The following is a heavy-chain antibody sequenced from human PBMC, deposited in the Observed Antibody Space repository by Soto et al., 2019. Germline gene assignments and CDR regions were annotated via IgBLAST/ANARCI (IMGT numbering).Heavy chain of an antibody. V-gene: IGHV4-34*01. CDR3: ASWVATENAVGGHYYYYGMDV. J-gene: IGHJ6*02. CDR1: GGSFSGYY. Sequence: SETLSLTCAVYGGSFSGYYWSWIRQPPGKGLEWIGEINHSGSTNYNPSLKSRVTISVDTSKNQFSLKLSSVTAADTAVYYCASWVATENAVGGHYYYYGMDVWGQGTTVTVSS. CDR2: INHSGST. D-gene: IGHD1-26*01.